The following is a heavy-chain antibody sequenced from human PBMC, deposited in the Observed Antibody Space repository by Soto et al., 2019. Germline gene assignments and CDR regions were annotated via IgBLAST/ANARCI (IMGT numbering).Heavy chain of an antibody. CDR2: MNPTSGRT. CDR3: ASVRYCSSTSCYASLEYNWFDP. Sequence: ASVKVSCKASGYSFITYDINWVRQAAGQGLEWMGWMNPTSGRTGCAQKFQGRLTMTMDTSSSTAYMELSSLTSDDTAVYYCASVRYCSSTSCYASLEYNWFDPWGQGTLVTVSS. J-gene: IGHJ5*02. CDR1: GYSFITYD. V-gene: IGHV1-8*01. D-gene: IGHD2-2*01.